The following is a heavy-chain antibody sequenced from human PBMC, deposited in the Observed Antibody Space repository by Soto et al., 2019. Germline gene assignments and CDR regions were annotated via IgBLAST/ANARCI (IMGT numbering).Heavy chain of an antibody. CDR1: GFTFNNYA. CDR2: ISGSGGTT. J-gene: IGHJ4*02. CDR3: AKITTTGGYGPVDH. V-gene: IGHV3-23*01. Sequence: EVQLLESGGGLVQPGGSLTLSCVASGFTFNNYAMNWVRQAPGKGLEWVSVISGSGGTTFYAASVKGRFTISRDNSKNTLYLQMNSLRAEDTAIYYCAKITTTGGYGPVDHWGQGTLVTVSS. D-gene: IGHD2-2*01.